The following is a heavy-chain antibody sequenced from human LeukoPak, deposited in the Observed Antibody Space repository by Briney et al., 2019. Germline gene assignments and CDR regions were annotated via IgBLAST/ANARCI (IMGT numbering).Heavy chain of an antibody. J-gene: IGHJ5*02. V-gene: IGHV4-34*01. CDR2: INHSGST. Sequence: SETLSLTCAVYGGSFSGYFWSWIRQPPGKGLEWIGEINHSGSTNYNPSLKSRVTISVDTSKNQFSLKLSSVTAADTAVYYCASLAPFYCSSTSCYTGGWFDPWGQGTLVTVSS. CDR3: ASLAPFYCSSTSCYTGGWFDP. D-gene: IGHD2-2*02. CDR1: GGSFSGYF.